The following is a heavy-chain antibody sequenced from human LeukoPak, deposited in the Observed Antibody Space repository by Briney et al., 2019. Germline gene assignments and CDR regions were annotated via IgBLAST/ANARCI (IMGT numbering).Heavy chain of an antibody. CDR2: IKSKTDGGTT. D-gene: IGHD1-26*01. Sequence: GGSLRLSCAASGFTFSNAWMSWVRQAPGKGLEWVGRIKSKTDGGTTDYAAPVKGRFTISRDDSKNTLYLQMNSLKTEDTAVYHCTTSPQGSHYDYWGQGTLVTVSS. V-gene: IGHV3-15*01. CDR3: TTSPQGSHYDY. J-gene: IGHJ4*02. CDR1: GFTFSNAW.